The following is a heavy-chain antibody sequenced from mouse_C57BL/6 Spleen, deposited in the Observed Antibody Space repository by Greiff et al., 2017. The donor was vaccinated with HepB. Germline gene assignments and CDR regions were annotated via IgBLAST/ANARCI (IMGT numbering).Heavy chain of an antibody. CDR2: INPSSGYT. J-gene: IGHJ2*01. CDR3: AREKLITTVVATDY. Sequence: VQLQQSGAELARPGASVKMSCKASGYTFTSYTMHWVKQRPGQGLEWIGYINPSSGYTKYNQKFKDKATLTADKSSSTAYMQLSSLTSEDSAVYYCAREKLITTVVATDYWGQGTTLTVSS. D-gene: IGHD1-1*01. CDR1: GYTFTSYT. V-gene: IGHV1-4*01.